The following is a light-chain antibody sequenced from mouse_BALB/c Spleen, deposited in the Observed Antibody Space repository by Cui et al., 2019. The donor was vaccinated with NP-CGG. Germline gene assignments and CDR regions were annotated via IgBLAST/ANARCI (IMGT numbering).Light chain of an antibody. V-gene: IGLV1*01. J-gene: IGLJ1*01. CDR1: TGTVTTSNY. CDR3: ALWYSNHWV. CDR2: GTN. Sequence: QFVVTQESAPTTSPGETVTLTCRSSTGTVTTSNYANWVQEKPDHLFTGLIGGTNNRAPGVPARFSGSLIGDKAALTITGAQTEDEAIYFCALWYSNHWVFGGGNKLTVL.